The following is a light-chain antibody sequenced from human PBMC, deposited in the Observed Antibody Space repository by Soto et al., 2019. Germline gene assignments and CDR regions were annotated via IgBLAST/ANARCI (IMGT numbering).Light chain of an antibody. CDR3: QVWDTSNDHVV. Sequence: SYELTQPPSVSVAPGQTARITCGGNKIGTESVHWYQQKPGQAPVLVVYDDSDRPSGIPERISGSKSGNTATLTISGVEAGDEADYYCQVWDTSNDHVVFGGGTQLTVL. CDR2: DDS. V-gene: IGLV3-21*02. J-gene: IGLJ7*01. CDR1: KIGTES.